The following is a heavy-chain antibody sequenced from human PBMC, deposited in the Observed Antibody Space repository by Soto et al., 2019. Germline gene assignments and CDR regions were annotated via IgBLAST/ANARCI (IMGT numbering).Heavy chain of an antibody. CDR3: ARERIPITIFGVVTPPGGYYGMDV. V-gene: IGHV1-2*04. Sequence: ASVKVSCKASGYTFTGCYMHWVRQAPGQGLEWMGWINPNSGGTNYAQKFQGWVTMTRDTSISTAYMELSRLRSDDTAVYYCARERIPITIFGVVTPPGGYYGMDVWGQGTTVTVSS. CDR1: GYTFTGCY. J-gene: IGHJ6*02. CDR2: INPNSGGT. D-gene: IGHD3-3*01.